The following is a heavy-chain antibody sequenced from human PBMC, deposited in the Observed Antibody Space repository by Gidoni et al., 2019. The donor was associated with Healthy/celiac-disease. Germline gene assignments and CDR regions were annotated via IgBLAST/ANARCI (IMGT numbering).Heavy chain of an antibody. V-gene: IGHV3-9*01. CDR2: ISWNSGIR. Sequence: EVQLVESGGGLVQPGRSLRLSCAASGFTFDDYAMHWVRHAPGKGLEWVSGISWNSGIRAYADSVKGRFTISRDNAKNFLYLQMNSLRAEDTALYYCAKGGIAAVGFIDYWGQGTLVTVSS. CDR3: AKGGIAAVGFIDY. J-gene: IGHJ4*02. D-gene: IGHD6-13*01. CDR1: GFTFDDYA.